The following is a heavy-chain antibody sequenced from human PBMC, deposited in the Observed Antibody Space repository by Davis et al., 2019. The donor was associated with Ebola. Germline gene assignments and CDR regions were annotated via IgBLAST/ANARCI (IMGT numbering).Heavy chain of an antibody. CDR3: ARGRGNGYSGYRRAFDY. Sequence: MPSETLSLTCTVSGGSVSSGSYYWSWIRQPPGKGLEWIGYIYYSGSTNYNPSLKSRVTISIDTSKSQFSLNLSSVTAADTAVYYCARGRGNGYSGYRRAFDYWGQGTLVTVSS. CDR2: IYYSGST. J-gene: IGHJ4*02. D-gene: IGHD5-12*01. CDR1: GGSVSSGSYY. V-gene: IGHV4-61*01.